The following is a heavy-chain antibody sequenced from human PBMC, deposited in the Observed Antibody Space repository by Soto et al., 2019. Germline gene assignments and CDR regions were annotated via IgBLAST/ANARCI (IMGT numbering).Heavy chain of an antibody. CDR1: GFTFSSYW. D-gene: IGHD6-13*01. V-gene: IGHV3-74*01. J-gene: IGHJ5*02. Sequence: HPGGSLRLSCAASGFTFSSYWMHWVRQAPEKGLVWVSHINSNGSSSTYADSVKGRFTISRDNAKNTLYLQMNSLRAEDTAVYYCARGGSSSWYDPLGPWGQGTLVTVSS. CDR2: INSNGSSS. CDR3: ARGGSSSWYDPLGP.